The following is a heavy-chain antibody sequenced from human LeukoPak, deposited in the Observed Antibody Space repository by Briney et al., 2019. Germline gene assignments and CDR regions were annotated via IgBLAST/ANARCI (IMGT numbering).Heavy chain of an antibody. CDR2: ISGSAYST. V-gene: IGHV3-23*01. J-gene: IGHJ4*02. Sequence: PGGSLRLSCTASGFIFSSYDLNWVRQAPGQGLEWVSGISGSAYSTYYADSVKGRFTVSRDNSKNTLYLQMHSQRVEETAVYHCVILHHYAAWGQGTLVTVSS. CDR3: VILHHYAA. CDR1: GFIFSSYD. D-gene: IGHD2-2*01.